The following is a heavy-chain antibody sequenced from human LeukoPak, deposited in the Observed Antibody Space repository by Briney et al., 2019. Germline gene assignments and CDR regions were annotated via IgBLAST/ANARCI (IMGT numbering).Heavy chain of an antibody. J-gene: IGHJ4*02. CDR1: GMTVSSNY. Sequence: PGGSLRLSCAASGMTVSSNYIMWARQPPGKGLEWVSSIYTGGSTYYADAVKGRFTISRDNSKNTVNLQMDSLRAEDTAVYYCARDQASSSSSPYWGQGTLVTVSS. CDR2: IYTGGST. CDR3: ARDQASSSSSPY. D-gene: IGHD2-2*01. V-gene: IGHV3-66*01.